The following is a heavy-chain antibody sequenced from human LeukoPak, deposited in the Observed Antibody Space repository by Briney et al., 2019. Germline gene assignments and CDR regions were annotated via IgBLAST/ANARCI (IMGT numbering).Heavy chain of an antibody. CDR2: INTNTGNP. J-gene: IGHJ4*02. CDR1: GYTFTSYA. V-gene: IGHV7-4-1*02. D-gene: IGHD6-13*01. Sequence: ASVKVSCKASGYTFTSYAMNWVRQAPGQGLEWMGWINTNTGNPTYAQGFTGRFVFSLDTSVSTAYLQISSLKAEDTAVYYCAIILIAAAGTREFDFDYWGQGTLVTVSP. CDR3: AIILIAAAGTREFDFDY.